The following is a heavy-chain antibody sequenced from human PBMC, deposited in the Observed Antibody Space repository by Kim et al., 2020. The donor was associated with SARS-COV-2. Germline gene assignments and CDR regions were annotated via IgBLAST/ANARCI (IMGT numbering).Heavy chain of an antibody. V-gene: IGHV6-1*01. CDR3: ARDSSDIVVVPAAAKKSGYYYYGMDV. Sequence: SQTLSLTCAISGDSVSSNSAAWNWIRQSPSRGLEWLGRTYYRSKWYNDYAVSVKSRITINPDTSKNQFSLQLNSVTPEDTAVYYCARDSSDIVVVPAAAKKSGYYYYGMDVWGQGTTVTVSS. D-gene: IGHD2-2*01. J-gene: IGHJ6*02. CDR1: GDSVSSNSAA. CDR2: TYYRSKWYN.